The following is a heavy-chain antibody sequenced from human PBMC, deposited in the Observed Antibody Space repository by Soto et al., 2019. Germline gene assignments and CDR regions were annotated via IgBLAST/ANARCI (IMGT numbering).Heavy chain of an antibody. Sequence: EVQLVESGGGLVKPGGSLRLSCAASGFTFSSYSMNWVRQAPGKGLEWVSSISSSSSYIYYAGSVKGRFTISRNNAKNSLYLQMNSLRAEDTAVYYCARSSRAYGGLYYYYYMDVWGKGTTVTVSS. CDR2: ISSSSSYI. V-gene: IGHV3-21*01. CDR1: GFTFSSYS. CDR3: ARSSRAYGGLYYYYYMDV. D-gene: IGHD4-17*01. J-gene: IGHJ6*03.